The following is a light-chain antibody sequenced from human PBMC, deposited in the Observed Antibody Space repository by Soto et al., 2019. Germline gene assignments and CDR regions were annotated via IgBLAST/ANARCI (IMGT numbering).Light chain of an antibody. Sequence: DIGLTQSPDSLAVSLGERATINCKSSQSVLYGPNNKQYLAGYQQKQGQPPKLLIYWASTRVFGVPDRFRGSGSGTDVTLTISSLQAEDVALYYCQQYYDTWTFGQGTKVEIK. CDR2: WAS. CDR3: QQYYDTWT. J-gene: IGKJ1*01. V-gene: IGKV4-1*01. CDR1: QSVLYGPNNKQY.